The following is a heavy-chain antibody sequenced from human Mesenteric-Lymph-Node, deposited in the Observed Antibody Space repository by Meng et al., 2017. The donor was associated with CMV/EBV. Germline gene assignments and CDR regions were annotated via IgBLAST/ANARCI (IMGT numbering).Heavy chain of an antibody. CDR2: ISSSGSTI. Sequence: GGSLRLSCAASGFTFSSYSMNWVRQAPGKGLEWVSSISSSGSTIYYADSVKGRFTISRDNAKNTLYLQMNSLRAEDTAVYYCARGGSGYSYGLGYWGQGTLVTVSS. J-gene: IGHJ4*02. CDR1: GFTFSSYS. D-gene: IGHD5-18*01. CDR3: ARGGSGYSYGLGY. V-gene: IGHV3-48*04.